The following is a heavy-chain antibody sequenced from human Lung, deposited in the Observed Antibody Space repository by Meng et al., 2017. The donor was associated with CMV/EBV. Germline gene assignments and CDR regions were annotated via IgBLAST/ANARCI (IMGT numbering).Heavy chain of an antibody. Sequence: SVXVSXXASGYTFTSYGISWVRQAPGQGLEWMGWISAYNGNTNYAQKLQGRVTMTTDTSTSTAYMELRSLRSDDTAVYYCARVRYYDFWSGYFNGMDVWGQGNXVT. CDR1: GYTFTSYG. V-gene: IGHV1-18*01. J-gene: IGHJ6*01. D-gene: IGHD3-3*01. CDR3: ARVRYYDFWSGYFNGMDV. CDR2: ISAYNGNT.